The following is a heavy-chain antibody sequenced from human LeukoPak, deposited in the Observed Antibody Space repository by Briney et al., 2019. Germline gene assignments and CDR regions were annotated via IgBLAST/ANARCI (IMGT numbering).Heavy chain of an antibody. V-gene: IGHV3-7*03. D-gene: IGHD3-16*01. J-gene: IGHJ4*02. Sequence: GGSLRLSCAASGFTFSSYWMSWVRQAPGKGLEWVANIKQDGSEKYYVDSVKGRFTISRDNAKNSLYLQMNSLKTEDTAVYYCTRSLSPGGKGTFDYWGQGTLVTVSS. CDR3: TRSLSPGGKGTFDY. CDR1: GFTFSSYW. CDR2: IKQDGSEK.